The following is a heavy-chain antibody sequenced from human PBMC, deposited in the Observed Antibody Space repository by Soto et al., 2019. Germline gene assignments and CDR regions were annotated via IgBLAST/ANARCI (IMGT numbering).Heavy chain of an antibody. Sequence: PSETLSLTCTVSGGSISSYYWSWIRQSPGKGLEWIGYIHYSGSTYYNPSLKSRVTISVDTPKNQFSLKLSSVTAADTAVYYCAKNWNWGSLVHWGQGTLVTVSS. CDR2: IHYSGST. J-gene: IGHJ4*02. CDR1: GGSISSYY. CDR3: AKNWNWGSLVH. V-gene: IGHV4-59*04. D-gene: IGHD7-27*01.